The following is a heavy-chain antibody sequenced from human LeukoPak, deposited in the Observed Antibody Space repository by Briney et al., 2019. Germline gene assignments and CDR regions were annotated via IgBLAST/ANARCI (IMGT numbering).Heavy chain of an antibody. Sequence: SETLSLTCAVYGGSFSGYYWSWIRQPPGKGLEWIGEINHSGSTNYNPSLKSRVTISVDTSKNQFSLKLSSVTAADTAVYYCARGWFVGSWFGEPYYYYGMDVWGQGTTVTVSS. CDR1: GGSFSGYY. CDR2: INHSGST. CDR3: ARGWFVGSWFGEPYYYYGMDV. D-gene: IGHD3-10*01. J-gene: IGHJ6*02. V-gene: IGHV4-34*01.